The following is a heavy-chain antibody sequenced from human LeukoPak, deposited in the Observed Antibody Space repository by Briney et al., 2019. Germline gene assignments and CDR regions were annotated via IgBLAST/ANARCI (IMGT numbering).Heavy chain of an antibody. CDR1: GGSFSGYY. D-gene: IGHD6-13*01. CDR3: ARARDSSWDY. Sequence: ETLSLTCAVYGGSFSGYYWSWIRQPPGKGLEWVANIKDDGSEKYYVDSVKGRFTISRDDAKNSLYLQMNSLRAEDTAVYYCARARDSSWDYWGQGTLVTVSS. J-gene: IGHJ4*02. V-gene: IGHV3-7*03. CDR2: IKDDGSEK.